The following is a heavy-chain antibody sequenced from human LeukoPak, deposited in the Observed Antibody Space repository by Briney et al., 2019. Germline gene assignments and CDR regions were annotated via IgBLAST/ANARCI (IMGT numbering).Heavy chain of an antibody. CDR3: ARTGRSGSYYYYYYMDV. D-gene: IGHD1-26*01. Sequence: GGSLRLSCATSGFTFSTYSMNWVRQAPGKGPEWVSSISSSSTYIYYADSVKGRFTISRDNAKNSLYLQMNSLRAEDTAVYYCARTGRSGSYYYYYYMDVWGRGTTVTVSS. V-gene: IGHV3-21*01. CDR1: GFTFSTYS. J-gene: IGHJ6*03. CDR2: ISSSSTYI.